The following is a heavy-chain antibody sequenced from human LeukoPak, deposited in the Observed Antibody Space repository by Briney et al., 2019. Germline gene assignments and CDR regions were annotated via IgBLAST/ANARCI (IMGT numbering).Heavy chain of an antibody. CDR3: AKEPILGSGRNAFDI. J-gene: IGHJ3*02. V-gene: IGHV3-30*18. CDR1: GFTFSSYG. CDR2: VSYDGGTK. Sequence: GGSLRLSCAASGFTFSSYGMHWVRQAPGKGLEWVAVVSYDGGTKLYAGSVKGRFTVSRDNSKSTLYLQMNSLRAEDTAVYYCAKEPILGSGRNAFDIWGPGTMVSVSS. D-gene: IGHD2-15*01.